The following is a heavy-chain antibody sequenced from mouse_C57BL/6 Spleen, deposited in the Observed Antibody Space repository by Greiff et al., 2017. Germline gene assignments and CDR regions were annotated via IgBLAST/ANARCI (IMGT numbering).Heavy chain of an antibody. D-gene: IGHD2-3*01. J-gene: IGHJ4*01. Sequence: EVQLVESGGGLVKPGGSLKLSCAASGFTFSDYGMHWVRQAPEKGLEWVAYISSGSSTISYADTVKGRFTISRDNAKNTLFLQMTSLRSEDTAVYYFARGGYYVRYAMDYWGQGTSVTVAS. CDR1: GFTFSDYG. CDR3: ARGGYYVRYAMDY. V-gene: IGHV5-17*01. CDR2: ISSGSSTI.